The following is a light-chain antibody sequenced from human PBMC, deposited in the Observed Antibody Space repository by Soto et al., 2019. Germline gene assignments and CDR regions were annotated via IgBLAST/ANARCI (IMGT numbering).Light chain of an antibody. Sequence: QSALTQPASVSGSPGQSITISCTGTNSDVGGNNYVSWYQQHPGKAPKLMIYEVSNRPSGVSNRFSASKSGNTASLTISGLQAEDEADYYCSSYTGSAWVFGGGTKLTVL. CDR2: EVS. V-gene: IGLV2-14*01. CDR3: SSYTGSAWV. J-gene: IGLJ3*02. CDR1: NSDVGGNNY.